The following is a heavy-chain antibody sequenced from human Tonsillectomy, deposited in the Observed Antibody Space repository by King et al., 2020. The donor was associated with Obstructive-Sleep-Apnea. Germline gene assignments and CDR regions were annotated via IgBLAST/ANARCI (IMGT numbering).Heavy chain of an antibody. CDR2: IYWDDDR. D-gene: IGHD6-13*01. J-gene: IGHJ4*02. CDR1: GFSLSTSGVA. Sequence: ITLKESGPTLVKPTQTLTLTCTFSGFSLSTSGVAVAWIRQPPGKALEWLAVIYWDDDRRYSPSLKSRLTITKDTSKNQVVLTMTNMDPVDTATYYCAHRKISYSSNWSPLWGDWGQGTQVTVSS. CDR3: AHRKISYSSNWSPLWGD. V-gene: IGHV2-5*02.